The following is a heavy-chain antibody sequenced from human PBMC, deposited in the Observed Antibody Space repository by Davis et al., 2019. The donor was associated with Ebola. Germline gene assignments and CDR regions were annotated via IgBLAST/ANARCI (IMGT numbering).Heavy chain of an antibody. V-gene: IGHV4-31*03. CDR2: IYYSGST. CDR1: GGSISSGGYY. D-gene: IGHD3-22*01. Sequence: PSETLSLTCTVSGGSISSGGYYWSWIRQHPGKGLEWIGYIYYSGSTYYNPSLKSRVTISVDTSKNQFSLKLSSVTAADTAVYYCATMGYYYDSSGVGYYFDYWGQGTLVTVSS. CDR3: ATMGYYYDSSGVGYYFDY. J-gene: IGHJ4*02.